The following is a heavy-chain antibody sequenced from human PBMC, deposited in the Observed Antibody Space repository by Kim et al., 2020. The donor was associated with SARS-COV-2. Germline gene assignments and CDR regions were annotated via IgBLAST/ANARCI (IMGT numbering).Heavy chain of an antibody. CDR2: IYYSGSI. CDR1: GGSISSSSYY. J-gene: IGHJ4*02. V-gene: IGHV4-39*02. Sequence: SETLSLTCTVSGGSISSSSYYWGWIRQPPGKGLEWIGTIYYSGSIYYNPSLKSRVTISVDTSKNQFSLKLSSVTAADTAVYYCARERAGSSWYPPDYWGQGTLLTVSS. D-gene: IGHD6-13*01. CDR3: ARERAGSSWYPPDY.